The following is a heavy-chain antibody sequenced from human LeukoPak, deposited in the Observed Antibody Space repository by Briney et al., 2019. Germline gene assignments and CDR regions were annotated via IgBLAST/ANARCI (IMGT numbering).Heavy chain of an antibody. CDR1: GYSFTSYW. CDR3: ARLFGEYSSSSLCDY. Sequence: ASVKVSCKASGYSFTSYWIGWVRQMPGKGLEWMGIIYPGDSDTRYSPSFQGQVTISADKSISTAYLQWSSLKASDTAMYYCARLFGEYSSSSLCDYWGQGTLVTVSS. V-gene: IGHV5-51*01. CDR2: IYPGDSDT. J-gene: IGHJ4*02. D-gene: IGHD6-6*01.